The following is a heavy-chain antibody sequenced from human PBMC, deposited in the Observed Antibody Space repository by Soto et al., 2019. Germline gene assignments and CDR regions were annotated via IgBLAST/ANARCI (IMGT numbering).Heavy chain of an antibody. Sequence: GGSLRLSCAASGFTFSNAWMSWVRQAPGKGLEWVGRIKSKTDGGTTDYAAPVKGRFTISRYDSKNTLYLQMNSLKTEDTAVYYCTTDWEKNYYGSGCFDYWGQGTLVTVSS. J-gene: IGHJ4*02. CDR3: TTDWEKNYYGSGCFDY. V-gene: IGHV3-15*01. CDR1: GFTFSNAW. D-gene: IGHD3-10*01. CDR2: IKSKTDGGTT.